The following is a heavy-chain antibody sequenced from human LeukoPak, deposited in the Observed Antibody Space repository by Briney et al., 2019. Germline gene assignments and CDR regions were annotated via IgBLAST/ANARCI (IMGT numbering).Heavy chain of an antibody. Sequence: PGGSPRLSCAAAGFTFPRHAMSWVRQAPGKGLEWVASSAGSGGSTHYADSVKGRFTISRDNSQNTVYLHMNSLRADDTAVYYCAQEHFDTSGYYSRFDNWGQGILVTVSS. J-gene: IGHJ4*02. V-gene: IGHV3-23*01. D-gene: IGHD3-22*01. CDR3: AQEHFDTSGYYSRFDN. CDR2: SAGSGGST. CDR1: GFTFPRHA.